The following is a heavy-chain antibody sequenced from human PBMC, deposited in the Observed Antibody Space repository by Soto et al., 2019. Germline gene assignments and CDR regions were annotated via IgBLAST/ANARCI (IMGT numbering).Heavy chain of an antibody. D-gene: IGHD3-9*01. CDR3: ARDVLRYFDWLPRPYYYGTDV. Sequence: GASVKVSCKASGGTFSSYAISWVRQAPGQGLEWMGGIIPIFGTANYAQKFQGRVTITADESTSTAYMELSSLRSEDTAVYYCARDVLRYFDWLPRPYYYGTDVWGQGTTVTVSS. J-gene: IGHJ6*02. CDR2: IIPIFGTA. CDR1: GGTFSSYA. V-gene: IGHV1-69*13.